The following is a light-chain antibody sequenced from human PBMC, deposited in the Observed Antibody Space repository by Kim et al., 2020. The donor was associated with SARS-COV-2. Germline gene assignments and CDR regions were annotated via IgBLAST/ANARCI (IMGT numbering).Light chain of an antibody. V-gene: IGKV3D-15*01. CDR2: DAS. CDR1: QSIGTN. Sequence: LSAGTGENALPWSSARQSIGTNLMSYKQHHGQAPTFLIYDASTRATDSPARVSGSVAGTEFTLTISRLRSEDYAVYYSHQYHNWPSFGGGTKVDIK. CDR3: HQYHNWPS. J-gene: IGKJ4*01.